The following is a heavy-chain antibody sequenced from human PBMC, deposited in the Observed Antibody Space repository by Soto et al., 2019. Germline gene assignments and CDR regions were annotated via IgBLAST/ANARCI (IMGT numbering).Heavy chain of an antibody. CDR1: GFTFDDYA. CDR2: ISWNSINI. V-gene: IGHV3-9*01. J-gene: IGHJ4*02. CDR3: AASRSYCLDY. Sequence: EVQLVEFGGGLEQPGRSLRLSCAASGFTFDDYAMHWVRQTPGKGPEWVSGISWNSINIDSVDSVKGRFTISRDNAKNFLYLQMNSLRAEDTALYYCAASRSYCLDYWGQGTLVTVSS. D-gene: IGHD3-10*01.